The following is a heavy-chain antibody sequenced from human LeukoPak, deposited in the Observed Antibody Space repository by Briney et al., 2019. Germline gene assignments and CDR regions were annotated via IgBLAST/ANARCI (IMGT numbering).Heavy chain of an antibody. Sequence: SETLSLTCAVSGYSISGGYYWGWIRQPPGKGLEWIGSIYHSGSTYYNPSLKSRVTISVDTSKNQFSLKLSSVTAADTAVYYCARLSQQLGDFDYWGQGTLVTVSS. CDR2: IYHSGST. V-gene: IGHV4-38-2*01. CDR1: GYSISGGYY. D-gene: IGHD6-13*01. J-gene: IGHJ4*02. CDR3: ARLSQQLGDFDY.